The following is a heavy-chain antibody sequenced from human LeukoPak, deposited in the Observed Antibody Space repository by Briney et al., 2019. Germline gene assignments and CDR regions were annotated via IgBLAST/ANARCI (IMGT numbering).Heavy chain of an antibody. CDR3: AKWELMGATTSYYYMDV. Sequence: GGSLRLSCAASGFTFSSYAMHWVRQAPGKGLEWVAAISYDGSNKYYADSVKRRFTISRDNSNITLYLQMNSLRAEDTAVYYCAKWELMGATTSYYYMDVWGKGTTVTVSS. J-gene: IGHJ6*03. CDR1: GFTFSSYA. V-gene: IGHV3-30-3*02. CDR2: ISYDGSNK. D-gene: IGHD1-26*01.